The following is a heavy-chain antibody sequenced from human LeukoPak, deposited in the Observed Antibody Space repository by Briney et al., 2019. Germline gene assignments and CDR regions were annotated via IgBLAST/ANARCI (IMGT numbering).Heavy chain of an antibody. Sequence: GRSLRLSCAASGFTFDDYAMHWVRQAPGKGLEWVSGISWNSGSIGYADSVKGRFTISRDNAKNSLYLQMNSLRAEDTALYYCAKVGSGSYDYWDQGTLVTVSS. CDR1: GFTFDDYA. J-gene: IGHJ4*02. CDR2: ISWNSGSI. V-gene: IGHV3-9*01. CDR3: AKVGSGSYDY. D-gene: IGHD3-10*01.